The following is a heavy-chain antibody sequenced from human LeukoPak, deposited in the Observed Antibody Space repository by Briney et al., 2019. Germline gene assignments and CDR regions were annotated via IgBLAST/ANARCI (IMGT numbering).Heavy chain of an antibody. CDR1: GYTFTSYG. V-gene: IGHV1-18*01. CDR2: ISAYNGNT. D-gene: IGHD6-19*01. Sequence: GASVKVSCKASGYTFTSYGISWVRQAPGQGLEWMGWISAYNGNTNYAQKLQGRVTMTTDTSTSTAYMELRSLRSDDTAVYYCARDVPYSSGWYVPDYYYYMDVWGKGTTVTVSS. J-gene: IGHJ6*03. CDR3: ARDVPYSSGWYVPDYYYYMDV.